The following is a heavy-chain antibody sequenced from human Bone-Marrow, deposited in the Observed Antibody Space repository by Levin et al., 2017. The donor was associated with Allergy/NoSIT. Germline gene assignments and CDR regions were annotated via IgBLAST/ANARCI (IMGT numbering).Heavy chain of an antibody. CDR3: AREGGYCPNCRVGDAFDS. J-gene: IGHJ3*02. V-gene: IGHV3-23*01. Sequence: QAGGSLRLSCAASRFTFSNYAMTWVRQAPGQGLEWVSVISSNGVYIYYSDSVKGRFTISRDNSKNTLFLQMSGLTVEDTALYFCAREGGYCPNCRVGDAFDSWGQGTMVTVSS. CDR2: ISSNGVYI. CDR1: RFTFSNYA. D-gene: IGHD2-15*01.